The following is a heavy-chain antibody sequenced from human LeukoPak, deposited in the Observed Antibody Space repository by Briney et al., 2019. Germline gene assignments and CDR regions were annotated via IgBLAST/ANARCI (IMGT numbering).Heavy chain of an antibody. CDR2: ISGSGGST. J-gene: IGHJ4*02. CDR3: AKARITILLDY. Sequence: GGSLRLSCAASRFTFSNYAMSWVRQAPGKGLEWVSTISGSGGSTYYTDSVKGRFTISRDNSKNTLYLLMNSLRAEDTVVYYCAKARITILLDYWGQGTLVTVSS. V-gene: IGHV3-23*01. CDR1: RFTFSNYA. D-gene: IGHD3-9*01.